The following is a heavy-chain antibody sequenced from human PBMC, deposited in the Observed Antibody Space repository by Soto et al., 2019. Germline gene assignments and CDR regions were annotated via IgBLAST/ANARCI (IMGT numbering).Heavy chain of an antibody. D-gene: IGHD6-6*01. CDR3: TRDRPGPQHHLAY. CDR1: GFTFSSDW. CDR2: INTDGSGT. V-gene: IGHV3-74*01. Sequence: GGSLRLSCAASGFTFSSDWMHWVRQAPGKGLVWVSRINTDGSGTSYADSVKGRFTISRDNAKNTLYLQMNSLRAEDTAMYYCTRDRPGPQHHLAYWGQGNMVTVSS. J-gene: IGHJ4*02.